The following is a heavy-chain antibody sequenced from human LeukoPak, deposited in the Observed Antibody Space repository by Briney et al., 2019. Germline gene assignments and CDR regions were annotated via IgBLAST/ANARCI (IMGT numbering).Heavy chain of an antibody. CDR2: ISIDGSTI. CDR1: GFIFSNHW. V-gene: IGHV3-74*01. Sequence: GGSLRLSCAVSGFIFSNHWMHWVRHAPGKGLEWVSLISIDGSTITYADSVKGRFTISRDNAKNTLYLQMSSLRADDTAVYYCARGGGYRNDYWGQGTLVTVSS. D-gene: IGHD5-12*01. J-gene: IGHJ4*02. CDR3: ARGGGYRNDY.